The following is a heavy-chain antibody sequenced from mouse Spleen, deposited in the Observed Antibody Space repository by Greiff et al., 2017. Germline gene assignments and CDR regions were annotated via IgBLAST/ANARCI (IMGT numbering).Heavy chain of an antibody. CDR3: AREEIYYGTFDY. D-gene: IGHD2-1*01. CDR1: GFTFSDYG. J-gene: IGHJ2*01. V-gene: IGHV5-17*01. CDR2: ISSGSSTI. Sequence: VQLKQSGGGLVKPGGSLKLSCAASGFTFSDYGMHWVRQAPEKGLEWVAYISSGSSTIYYADTVKGRFTISRDNAKNTLFLQMTSLRSEDTAMYYCAREEIYYGTFDYWGQGTTLTVSS.